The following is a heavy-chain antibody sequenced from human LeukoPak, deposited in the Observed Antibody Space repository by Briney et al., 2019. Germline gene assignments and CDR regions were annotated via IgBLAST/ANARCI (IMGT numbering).Heavy chain of an antibody. CDR2: ISACNGNT. V-gene: IGHV1-18*01. J-gene: IGHJ6*03. D-gene: IGHD3-22*01. CDR3: ARQYDCSAYYNYNMEV. CDR1: GYTFSNYG. Sequence: ASVTVSCTASGYTFSNYGISWVRQAPGQGIEWIGCISACNGNTHSALDLQGRVTMTTDTLTSTAYMELRGLRSDDTAVYYCARQYDCSAYYNYNMEVWGQGTTVTVSS.